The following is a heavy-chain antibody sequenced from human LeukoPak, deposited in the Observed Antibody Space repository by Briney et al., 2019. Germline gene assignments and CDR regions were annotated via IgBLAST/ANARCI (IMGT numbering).Heavy chain of an antibody. CDR2: ITSNASYT. V-gene: IGHV3-21*01. D-gene: IGHD6-19*01. J-gene: IGHJ4*02. Sequence: GGSLRLSCAASGFTFSNYSMNWVRQAPGKGLEWVSYITSNASYTYYADSVKGRFTISRDNAKNSLYLQMNSLRVADTAVYYCTKVRTFAVAGAFDYWGQGSMVTVSS. CDR3: TKVRTFAVAGAFDY. CDR1: GFTFSNYS.